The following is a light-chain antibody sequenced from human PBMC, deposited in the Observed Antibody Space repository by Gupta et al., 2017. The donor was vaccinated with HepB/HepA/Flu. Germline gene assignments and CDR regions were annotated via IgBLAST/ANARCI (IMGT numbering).Light chain of an antibody. CDR3: QQYYSPPHT. CDR1: QSVLYSSNNKNY. Sequence: DIVMTQSPDSLAVSLGERATINCKSSQSVLYSSNNKNYLAWYQQKPGQPPNLLIYWASTRESGVPDRFSGSGSWTDFTLTISSLQAEDVAVYYCQQYYSPPHTFGQGTKLEIK. V-gene: IGKV4-1*01. CDR2: WAS. J-gene: IGKJ2*01.